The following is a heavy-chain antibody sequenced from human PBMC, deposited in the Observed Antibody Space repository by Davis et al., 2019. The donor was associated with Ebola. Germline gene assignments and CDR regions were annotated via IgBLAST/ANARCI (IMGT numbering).Heavy chain of an antibody. J-gene: IGHJ4*02. CDR3: ARAVVVAANFDY. Sequence: GGSLRLSCAASGFTVSSNYMSWVRQAPGKGLEWVSGIRAGGDTTYYADSVKGRFTISRDNAKNSLYLQMNSLRAEDTAVYYCARAVVVAANFDYWGQGTLVTVSS. CDR2: IRAGGDTT. D-gene: IGHD2-15*01. V-gene: IGHV3-53*01. CDR1: GFTVSSNY.